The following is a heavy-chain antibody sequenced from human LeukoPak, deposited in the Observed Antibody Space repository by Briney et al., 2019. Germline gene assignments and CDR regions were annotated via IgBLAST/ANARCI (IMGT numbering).Heavy chain of an antibody. V-gene: IGHV4-61*02. D-gene: IGHD6-19*01. J-gene: IGHJ5*01. CDR3: ARRRRYSSGWYES. Sequence: PSQTLSLTCTVSGGSISSGSYYWSWIRQPAGKGLEWIGRIYTSGSTNYNPSLKSRVTISVDTSKNQFSLKLSSVTAADTAVYYCARRRRYSSGWYESWGQGTLVTLSS. CDR1: GGSISSGSYY. CDR2: IYTSGST.